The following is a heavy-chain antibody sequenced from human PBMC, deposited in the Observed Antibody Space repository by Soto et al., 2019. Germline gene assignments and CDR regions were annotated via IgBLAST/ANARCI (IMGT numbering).Heavy chain of an antibody. CDR2: INPNSGDT. J-gene: IGHJ4*02. CDR3: ARVSRAVGASTIYDF. Sequence: ASVKVSCKASGYTFTAHYIHWVRQAPGQGFEWMGRINPNSGDTSYAQRLQGRVTMTRDTSINTVFMELSSLRSDDTALYYCARVSRAVGASTIYDFWAQGTLVTVSS. V-gene: IGHV1-2*02. CDR1: GYTFTAHY. D-gene: IGHD1-26*01.